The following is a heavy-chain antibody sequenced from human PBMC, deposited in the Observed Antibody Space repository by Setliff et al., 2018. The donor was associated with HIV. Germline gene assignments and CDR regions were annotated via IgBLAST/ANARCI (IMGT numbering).Heavy chain of an antibody. CDR2: IYTSGST. CDR3: ARDNYGDYYYFDY. V-gene: IGHV4-61*02. CDR1: GGSISTGGYY. J-gene: IGHJ4*02. D-gene: IGHD4-17*01. Sequence: PSETLSLTCTVSGGSISTGGYYWSWIRQHPGKGLEWIGRIYTSGSTNYNPSLKSRVTMSVDTSKNQFSLKLSSVTAADTAVYYCARDNYGDYYYFDYWGQGTLVTVSS.